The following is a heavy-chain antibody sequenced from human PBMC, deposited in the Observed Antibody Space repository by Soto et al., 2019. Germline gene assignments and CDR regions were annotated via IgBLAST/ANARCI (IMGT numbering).Heavy chain of an antibody. CDR3: ARESAWIRTPYFDY. D-gene: IGHD5-18*01. J-gene: IGHJ4*02. CDR1: GFTFSSYA. Sequence: QVQLVESGGGVVQPGRSLRLSCAASGFTFSSYAMHWVRQAPGKGLEWVAVISYDGSNKYYADSVKGRFTISRDNSKNTLYLQMNSLRAEDTAVYYCARESAWIRTPYFDYWGQGTLVTVSS. CDR2: ISYDGSNK. V-gene: IGHV3-30-3*01.